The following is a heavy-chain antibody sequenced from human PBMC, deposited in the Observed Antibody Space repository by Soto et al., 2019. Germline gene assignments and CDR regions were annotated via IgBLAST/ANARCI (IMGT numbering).Heavy chain of an antibody. Sequence: GGSRRLSCAASGITSRSYSMSWVRQAPGKGREWVASITSDSSDIYYEDSVKGRFTISRDNGENSLYLQMTSLGAEDTGVYYCATTYCSGGYCFSSEYWGQGVLVTVSS. D-gene: IGHD2-15*01. CDR1: GITSRSYS. CDR2: ITSDSSDI. J-gene: IGHJ4*02. CDR3: ATTYCSGGYCFSSEY. V-gene: IGHV3-21*01.